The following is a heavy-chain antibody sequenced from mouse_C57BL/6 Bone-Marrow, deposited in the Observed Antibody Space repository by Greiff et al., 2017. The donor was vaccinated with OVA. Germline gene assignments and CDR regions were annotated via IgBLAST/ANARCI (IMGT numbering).Heavy chain of an antibody. J-gene: IGHJ1*03. V-gene: IGHV5-4*01. CDR3: ARGNGSSYGRYFDV. CDR2: ISDGGSYT. Sequence: EVQLVESGGGLVKPGGSLKLSCAASGFTFSSYAMSWVRQTPEKRLEWVATISDGGSYTYYPDNVKGRFTISRDNAKNNLYLQMSHLKSEDTAMYYCARGNGSSYGRYFDVWGTGTTVTVSS. CDR1: GFTFSSYA. D-gene: IGHD1-1*01.